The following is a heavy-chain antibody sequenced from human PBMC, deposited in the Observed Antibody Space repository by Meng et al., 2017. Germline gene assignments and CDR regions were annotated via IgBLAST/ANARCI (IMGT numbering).Heavy chain of an antibody. CDR2: ISYDGSNK. V-gene: IGHV3-30*01. CDR3: ARVGMADPPD. D-gene: IGHD5-24*01. CDR1: GFTFSSYA. Sequence: QVQLVESGGGVVQPGRSLRLSCAASGFTFSSYAMHWVRQAPGKGLEWVAVISYDGSNKYYADSVKGRFTISRDNSKNTLYLQMNSLRAEDTAVYYCARVGMADPPDWGQGTLVTVSS. J-gene: IGHJ4*02.